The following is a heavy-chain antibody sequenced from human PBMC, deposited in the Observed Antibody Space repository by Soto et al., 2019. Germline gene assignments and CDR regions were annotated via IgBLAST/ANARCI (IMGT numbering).Heavy chain of an antibody. D-gene: IGHD3-9*01. J-gene: IGHJ6*02. CDR3: ARGRYYDILTGYTTGPYGMDV. CDR2: IYHSGST. V-gene: IGHV4-4*02. CDR1: GGSISSSNW. Sequence: SETLSLTCAVSGGSISSSNWWSWVRQPPGKGLECIGEIYHSGSTNYNPSLKGRVTISVDKSKNQFSLKLSSVTAADTAVYYCARGRYYDILTGYTTGPYGMDVWGQGTTVTVSS.